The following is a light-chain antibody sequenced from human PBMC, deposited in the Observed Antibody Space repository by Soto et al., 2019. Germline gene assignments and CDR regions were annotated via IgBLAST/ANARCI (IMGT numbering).Light chain of an antibody. V-gene: IGKV3-15*01. CDR2: GTS. CDR3: QQYNNWPAIT. CDR1: QSVRSN. J-gene: IGKJ5*01. Sequence: EIVMTQSPATLSVSPGERAALSCRASQSVRSNLAWYQQKPGQAPRLLIYGTSTRATDIPARFSGSGSGTEFTLTISSLQSEDFAVYYCQQYNNWPAITFGQGTRLEI.